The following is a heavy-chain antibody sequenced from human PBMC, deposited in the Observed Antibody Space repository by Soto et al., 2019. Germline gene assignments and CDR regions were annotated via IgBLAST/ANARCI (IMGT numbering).Heavy chain of an antibody. V-gene: IGHV3-13*01. CDR3: ARVSPGTAVAGAFDI. Sequence: GGSLRLSCAASGFTFSSYDMHWVRQATGKGLEWVSAIGTAGDTYYPGSVKGRFTISRENAKNSLYLQMNSLRAGDTAVYYCARVSPGTAVAGAFDIWGQGTMVTVSS. CDR2: IGTAGDT. J-gene: IGHJ3*02. D-gene: IGHD6-19*01. CDR1: GFTFSSYD.